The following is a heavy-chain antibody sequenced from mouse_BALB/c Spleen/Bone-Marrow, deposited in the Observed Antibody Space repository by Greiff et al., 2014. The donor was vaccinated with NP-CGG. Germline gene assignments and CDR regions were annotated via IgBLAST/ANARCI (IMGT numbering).Heavy chain of an antibody. Sequence: EVKVVESGPELEKPGASVKISCKASGHSFTGHNMNWVKQSHGKSLEWIGNIDPYYGTTTFNQKFKDKATLTVDKSSSTAYMQLKSLTSEDSAVYYCTRSRAYFRDWFAYWGQGTLVTVSA. V-gene: IGHV1-39*01. D-gene: IGHD2-14*01. CDR1: GHSFTGHN. CDR3: TRSRAYFRDWFAY. CDR2: IDPYYGTT. J-gene: IGHJ3*01.